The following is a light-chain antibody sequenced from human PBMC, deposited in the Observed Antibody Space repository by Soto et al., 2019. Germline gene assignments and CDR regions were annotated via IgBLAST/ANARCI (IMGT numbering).Light chain of an antibody. V-gene: IGKV1-39*01. Sequence: DLQMTQSPSDLSESVGDRFAVTGRASQSISSYSNWYQQTPRNAPKLLIYAASSLQSGVPSSFSGSASGTDFPLTISRMPPEDSATYYCQQSYSQITFGHGTRLEIK. J-gene: IGKJ5*01. CDR2: AAS. CDR3: QQSYSQIT. CDR1: QSISSY.